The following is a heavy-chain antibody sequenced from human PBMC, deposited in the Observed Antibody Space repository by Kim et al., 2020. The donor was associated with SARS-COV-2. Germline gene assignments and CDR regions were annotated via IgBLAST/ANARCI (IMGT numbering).Heavy chain of an antibody. CDR1: GYTFTSYD. V-gene: IGHV1-8*01. D-gene: IGHD4-4*01. CDR2: MNPNSGNT. J-gene: IGHJ6*02. Sequence: ASVKVSCKASGYTFTSYDINWVRQATGQGLEWMGWMNPNSGNTGYAQKFQGRVTMTRNTSISTAYMELSSLRSEDTAVYYCARERFGSSTVTIRGDYYYYGMDVWGQGTTVTVSS. CDR3: ARERFGSSTVTIRGDYYYYGMDV.